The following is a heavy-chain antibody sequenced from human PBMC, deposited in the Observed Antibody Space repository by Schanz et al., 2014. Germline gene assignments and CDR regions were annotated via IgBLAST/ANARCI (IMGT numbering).Heavy chain of an antibody. CDR3: AKVAPAATYLDS. CDR1: GLTFSDYY. V-gene: IGHV3-11*01. D-gene: IGHD2-2*01. J-gene: IGHJ4*02. CDR2: ISSSGSTI. Sequence: QVQLVESGGGLVKPGGSLRLSCAASGLTFSDYYMSWIRQAPGKGLEWVSYISSSGSTIYYADSVKGRFTISRDNAKNSLFLQMNSLSAEDTAVYYCAKVAPAATYLDSWGLGTLVTVSS.